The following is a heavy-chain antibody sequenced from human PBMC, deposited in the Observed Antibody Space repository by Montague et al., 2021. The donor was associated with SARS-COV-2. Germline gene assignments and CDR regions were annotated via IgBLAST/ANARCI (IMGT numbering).Heavy chain of an antibody. V-gene: IGHV3-7*01. CDR2: IKQDGSEK. CDR1: GFTFSSYW. J-gene: IGHJ4*02. Sequence: SLRLSCAASGFTFSSYWMSWVRQAPGKGLEWVANIKQDGSEKYYVDSVKGRFTISRDNAKNSLYLQMNSLRAEDTAVYYCARDTPATLKWELDYWGQGTLVTVSS. CDR3: ARDTPATLKWELDY. D-gene: IGHD1-26*01.